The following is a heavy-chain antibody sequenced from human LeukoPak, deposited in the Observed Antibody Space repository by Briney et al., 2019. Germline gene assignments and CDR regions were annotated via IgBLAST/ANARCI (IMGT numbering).Heavy chain of an antibody. J-gene: IGHJ6*03. Sequence: ASVKVSCKASGYTFTSYDINWVRQATGQGLEWMGWMNPNSGNTGYAQKFQGRVTMTRNTSISTAYMELSSLRSEDTAVYYCARGGRLAPRRAVRGVQQKIYYMDVWGKGTTVTISS. D-gene: IGHD3-10*01. CDR3: ARGGRLAPRRAVRGVQQKIYYMDV. V-gene: IGHV1-8*01. CDR2: MNPNSGNT. CDR1: GYTFTSYD.